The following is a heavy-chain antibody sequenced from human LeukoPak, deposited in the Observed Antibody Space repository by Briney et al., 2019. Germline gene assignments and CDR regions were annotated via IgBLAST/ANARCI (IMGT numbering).Heavy chain of an antibody. J-gene: IGHJ4*02. CDR3: ARFCFWYVRAKFRKKYYDSSGYYPENFFDY. CDR2: IYTSGNT. CDR1: GGSISCGSYY. D-gene: IGHD3-22*01. V-gene: IGHV4-61*02. Sequence: PSQTLSLTCTVSGGSISCGSYYWSWIRQPAGKGLEWIGPIYTSGNTNYNPSLKSRVTISVDTSKNQFSLRLSSVTAADTAVYYCARFCFWYVRAKFRKKYYDSSGYYPENFFDYWGQGTLVTVSS.